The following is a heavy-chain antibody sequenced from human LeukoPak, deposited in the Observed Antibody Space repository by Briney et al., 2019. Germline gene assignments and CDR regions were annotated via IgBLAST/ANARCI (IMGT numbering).Heavy chain of an antibody. CDR1: GFTVSRNY. D-gene: IGHD6-6*01. Sequence: GGSPRLSCAASGFTVSRNYMSWVRQAPGKGLEWVSVIYSGGSTYYADSVKGRFTISRDNSKNTLYLQMNSLRAEDTAVYYCAREYSSSSHYYYYYMDVWGKGTTVTVSS. CDR3: AREYSSSSHYYYYYMDV. CDR2: IYSGGST. V-gene: IGHV3-53*01. J-gene: IGHJ6*03.